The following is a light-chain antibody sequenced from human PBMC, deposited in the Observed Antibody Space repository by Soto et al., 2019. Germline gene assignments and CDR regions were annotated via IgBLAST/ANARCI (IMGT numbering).Light chain of an antibody. J-gene: IGKJ1*01. Sequence: EIVLTQSPGTQSLSPGERATLSSRASQSIGSSYLAWYQQKHGQAPRLLIYGASSRATGVPDRFSGSGSGTDFTLTISGLEPEDFAVYYCQQYGTSSWTFGQGTKVEIK. CDR3: QQYGTSSWT. V-gene: IGKV3-20*01. CDR1: QSIGSSY. CDR2: GAS.